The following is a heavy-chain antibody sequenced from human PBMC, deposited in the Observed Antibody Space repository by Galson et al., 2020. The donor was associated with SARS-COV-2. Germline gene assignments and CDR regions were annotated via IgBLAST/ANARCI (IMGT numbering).Heavy chain of an antibody. J-gene: IGHJ3*02. D-gene: IGHD6-13*01. CDR2: ISYDGSNK. V-gene: IGHV3-30*01. CDR1: GFTFSSYV. CDR3: ARVSSGRGPEVFWQQLAYDAFDI. Sequence: GESLKISCAASGFTFSSYVMHWVRQAPGKGLEWVAVISYDGSNKYYADSVKGRFTISRDNSKNTLYLQMNSLRAEDTAVYYCARVSSGRGPEVFWQQLAYDAFDIWGQGTMVTVSS.